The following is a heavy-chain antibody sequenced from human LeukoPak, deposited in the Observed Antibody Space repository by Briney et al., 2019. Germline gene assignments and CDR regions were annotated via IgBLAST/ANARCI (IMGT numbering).Heavy chain of an antibody. Sequence: ASVKVSCKASGYTFTGYYMHWVRQAPGQGLKWMGIINPSGGSTSYAQKFQGRVTMTRDTSTSTVYMELSSLRSEDTAVYYCAREMTTSGGIDYWGQGTLVTVSS. CDR1: GYTFTGYY. D-gene: IGHD4-11*01. J-gene: IGHJ4*02. CDR2: INPSGGST. CDR3: AREMTTSGGIDY. V-gene: IGHV1-46*01.